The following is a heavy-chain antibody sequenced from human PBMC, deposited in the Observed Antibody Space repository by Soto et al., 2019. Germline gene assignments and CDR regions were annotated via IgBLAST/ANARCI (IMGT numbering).Heavy chain of an antibody. J-gene: IGHJ6*03. D-gene: IGHD3-3*01. V-gene: IGHV3-33*01. CDR3: ARDGRWGGYYYYYYYMDV. CDR2: IWYDGSNK. Sequence: QVQLVESGGGVVQPGRSLRLSCAASGFTFSSYGMHWVRQAPGKGLEWVAVIWYDGSNKYYADSVKGRFTISRDNSKNTLYLQMNSLRAEDTAVYYCARDGRWGGYYYYYYYMDVWGKGTTVTVSS. CDR1: GFTFSSYG.